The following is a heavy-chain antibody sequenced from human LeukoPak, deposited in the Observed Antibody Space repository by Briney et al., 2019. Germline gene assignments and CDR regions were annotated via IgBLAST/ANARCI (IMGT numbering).Heavy chain of an antibody. CDR3: AKDAQRGFDYSNSLEY. V-gene: IGHV3-33*06. D-gene: IGHD4-11*01. CDR2: IWSDGTEK. CDR1: GFTYSHFG. J-gene: IGHJ4*02. Sequence: PGRSLRLSCTASGFTYSHFGMHWVRQAPGKGLEWVAVIWSDGTEKYCGDAVKGRLTISRDNSRNTLYLQMNNLGDDDTAVYYCAKDAQRGFDYSNSLEYWGQGTLVIVSS.